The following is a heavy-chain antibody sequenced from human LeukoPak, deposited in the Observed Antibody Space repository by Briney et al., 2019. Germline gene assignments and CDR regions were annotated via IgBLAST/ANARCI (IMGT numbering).Heavy chain of an antibody. D-gene: IGHD6-13*01. CDR3: ASSIAAAGYYYYYMDV. CDR1: GGSFSGYY. J-gene: IGHJ6*03. Sequence: PSETLSLTCAVYGGSFSGYYWSWIRQPPGKGLVWIGEINHSGSTNYNPSLKSRVTISVDTSKNQFSLKLSSVTAADTAVYYCASSIAAAGYYYYYMDVWGKGTTVTVSS. CDR2: INHSGST. V-gene: IGHV4-34*01.